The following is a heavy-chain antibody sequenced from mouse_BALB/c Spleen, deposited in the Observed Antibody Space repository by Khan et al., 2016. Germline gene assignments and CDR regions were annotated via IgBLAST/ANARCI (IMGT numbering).Heavy chain of an antibody. CDR1: GYSLTSDYA. D-gene: IGHD1-1*01. Sequence: EVQLQESGPGLVKPSQSLSLTCTVTGYSLTSDYAWNWIRQFPGNKLEWMGYISYSGSTSYNPSLKSRISITRDTSKNQFFLQLTSVTTEDTATYYCARDYYGSSFFDYWGQGTLVTDSA. CDR2: ISYSGST. CDR3: ARDYYGSSFFDY. V-gene: IGHV3-2*02. J-gene: IGHJ3*01.